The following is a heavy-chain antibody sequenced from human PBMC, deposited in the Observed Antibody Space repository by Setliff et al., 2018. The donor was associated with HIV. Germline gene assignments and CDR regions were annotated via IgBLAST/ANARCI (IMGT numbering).Heavy chain of an antibody. CDR1: GGTFSGYA. D-gene: IGHD3-3*01. J-gene: IGHJ6*03. V-gene: IGHV1-69*13. CDR3: ARGEKRFLEWLPLDYYYYYYMDV. CDR2: IIPIFGTA. Sequence: GASVKVSCKASGGTFSGYAISWVRQAPGQGLELMGGIIPIFGTANYAQKFQGRVTITADESTSTAYMELSSLRSEDTAVYYCARGEKRFLEWLPLDYYYYYYMDVWGKGITVTVSS.